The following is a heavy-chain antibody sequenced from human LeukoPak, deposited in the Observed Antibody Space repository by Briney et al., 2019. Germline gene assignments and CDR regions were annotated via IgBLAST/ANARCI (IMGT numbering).Heavy chain of an antibody. V-gene: IGHV3-23*01. J-gene: IGHJ6*03. CDR1: GFTFRRYA. D-gene: IGHD3-16*01. Sequence: GGSLRLSCAASGFTFRRYAMSWVRQAPGKGLKWVSTINDNGADTYYADSVKGRFTISRDNSYNTVSLQMNSLRDEDTGVYYCAKGLRTGVGPYMGYHYYMDVWGKGATVTVSS. CDR2: INDNGADT. CDR3: AKGLRTGVGPYMGYHYYMDV.